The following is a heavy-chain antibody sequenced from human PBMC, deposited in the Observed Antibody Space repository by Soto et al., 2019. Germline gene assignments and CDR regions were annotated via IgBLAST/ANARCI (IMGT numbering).Heavy chain of an antibody. Sequence: PGGSLRLSCAASGFTFSSYAMSWVRQAPGKGLEWVSAISGSGGSTYYADSVKGRFTISRDNSKNTLYLQMNSLRAEDTAVYYCAKVSGSSSWAIFDYWGQGTLVTSPQ. CDR3: AKVSGSSSWAIFDY. CDR1: GFTFSSYA. D-gene: IGHD6-13*01. CDR2: ISGSGGST. V-gene: IGHV3-23*01. J-gene: IGHJ4*02.